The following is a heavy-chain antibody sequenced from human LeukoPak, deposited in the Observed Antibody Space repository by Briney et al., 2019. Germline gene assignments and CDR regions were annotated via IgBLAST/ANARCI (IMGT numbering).Heavy chain of an antibody. CDR2: IYNPENT. V-gene: IGHV4-59*01. CDR1: GASISSYY. Sequence: LETPSLTCTVSGASISSYYWSWIRQPPGKGLEWIAYIYNPENTNFNRSLRSRVTISIDRSKNLVSLKVSSVTAADTAVYYCARFYGGKVFDYWGQGTLVTVSS. J-gene: IGHJ4*02. CDR3: ARFYGGKVFDY. D-gene: IGHD4-23*01.